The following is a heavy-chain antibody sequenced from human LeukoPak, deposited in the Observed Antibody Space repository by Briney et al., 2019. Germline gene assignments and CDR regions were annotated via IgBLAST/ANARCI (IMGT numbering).Heavy chain of an antibody. CDR3: VAYDILTGYYGAWEL. J-gene: IGHJ4*02. D-gene: IGHD3-9*01. CDR1: GYTLTELS. CDR2: FDPEDGET. V-gene: IGHV1-24*01. Sequence: ASVKVSCKVSGYTLTELSMHWVRQAAGKGLEWMGGFDPEDGETIYAQKFQGRVTMTEDTSTDTAYMELSSLRSEDTAVYYCVAYDILTGYYGAWELWGQGTLVTVSS.